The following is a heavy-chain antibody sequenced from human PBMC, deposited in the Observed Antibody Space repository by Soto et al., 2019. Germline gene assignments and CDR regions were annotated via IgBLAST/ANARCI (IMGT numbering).Heavy chain of an antibody. D-gene: IGHD3-10*01. J-gene: IGHJ6*02. CDR2: IKQDGSEK. CDR3: ARVGETYYYRSGSGYYYGMDV. CDR1: GFTVSSHW. Sequence: PGGSLRLSCAASGFTVSSHWMSWVRQAPGKGLEWVANIKQDGSEKYYVDSVKGRFTISRDNAKNSLYLQMNSLRAEDTAVYCCARVGETYYYRSGSGYYYGMDVWAQGTTVTVS. V-gene: IGHV3-7*03.